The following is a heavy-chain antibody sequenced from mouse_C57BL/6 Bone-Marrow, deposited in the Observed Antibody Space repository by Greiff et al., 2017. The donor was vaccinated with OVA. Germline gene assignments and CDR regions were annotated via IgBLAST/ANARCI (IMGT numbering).Heavy chain of an antibody. Sequence: EVKLVESEGGLVQPGSSMKLSCTASGFTFSDYYMAWVRQVPEKGLEWVANINYDGSSTYYLDSLKSRFIISRDNAKNILYLQMSSLKSEDTATYYCARWHSYFDVWGTGTTVTVSS. J-gene: IGHJ1*03. CDR3: ARWHSYFDV. CDR1: GFTFSDYY. CDR2: INYDGSST. V-gene: IGHV5-16*01.